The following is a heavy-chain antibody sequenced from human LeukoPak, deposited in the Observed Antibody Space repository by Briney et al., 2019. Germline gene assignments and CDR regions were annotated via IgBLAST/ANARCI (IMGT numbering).Heavy chain of an antibody. V-gene: IGHV4-38-2*02. CDR3: ARDPTSMRIFGVVIEAGFDP. J-gene: IGHJ5*02. D-gene: IGHD3-3*01. CDR2: IYHSGST. CDR1: GYSISSGYY. Sequence: SETLSLTCTVSGYSISSGYYWGWIRQPPGKGLEWIGSIYHSGSTYYNPSLKSRVTISVDTSKNQFSLKLSSVTAADTAVYYCARDPTSMRIFGVVIEAGFDPWGQGTLVTVSS.